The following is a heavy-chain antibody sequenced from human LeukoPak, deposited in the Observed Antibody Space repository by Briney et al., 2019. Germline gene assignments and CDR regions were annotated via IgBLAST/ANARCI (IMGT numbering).Heavy chain of an antibody. J-gene: IGHJ4*02. CDR2: INPNSGGT. D-gene: IGHD3-3*01. CDR3: ARDLTVLRFLEWLW. Sequence: WVRQAPGQGLEWMGWINPNSGGTNYAQKFQGRVTMTRDTSISTAYMELSRLRSDDTAVYYCARDLTVLRFLEWLWWGQGTLVTVSS. V-gene: IGHV1-2*02.